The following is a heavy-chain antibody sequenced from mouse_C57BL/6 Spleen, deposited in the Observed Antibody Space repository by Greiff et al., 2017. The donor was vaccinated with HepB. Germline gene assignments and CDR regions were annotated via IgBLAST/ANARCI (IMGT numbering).Heavy chain of an antibody. CDR1: GYTFTSYW. D-gene: IGHD2-2*01. V-gene: IGHV1-64*01. CDR2: IHPNSGST. CDR3: ARSGYDAGDY. Sequence: QVQLKQSGAELVKPGASVKLSCKASGYTFTSYWMHWVKQRPGQGLEWIGMIHPNSGSTNYNEKFKSKATLTVDKSSSTAYMQLSSLTSEDSAVYYCARSGYDAGDYWGQGTTLTVSS. J-gene: IGHJ2*01.